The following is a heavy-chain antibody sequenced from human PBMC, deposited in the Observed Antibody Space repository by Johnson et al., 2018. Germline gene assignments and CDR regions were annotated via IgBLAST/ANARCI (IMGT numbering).Heavy chain of an antibody. CDR3: TRLGDDFGY. CDR2: IITKGDNYAT. Sequence: VQLQQSGGGLVQPGGSLKLSCAASGFTFSNSAMHWVRQASGKGLEWVGRIITKGDNYATAYGASVKGRFTISRDDSKKTAYLQMNSLKTEDTAVYYCTRLGDDFGYWGQGTLVTVSS. J-gene: IGHJ4*02. CDR1: GFTFSNSA. V-gene: IGHV3-73*02. D-gene: IGHD1-26*01.